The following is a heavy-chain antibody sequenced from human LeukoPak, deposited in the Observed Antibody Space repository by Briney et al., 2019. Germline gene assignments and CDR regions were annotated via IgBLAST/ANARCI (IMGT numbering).Heavy chain of an antibody. Sequence: ASVKVSCKASGYTFTGYYMHWVRQAPGQGLEWMGWINPNSGGTNYAQKFQGRVTMTRDTSISTAYMELSRLRSDDTAVYYCARVAPRYCSGGSCYPFDYWGQGTLVTVSS. CDR3: ARVAPRYCSGGSCYPFDY. D-gene: IGHD2-15*01. CDR2: INPNSGGT. J-gene: IGHJ4*02. CDR1: GYTFTGYY. V-gene: IGHV1-2*02.